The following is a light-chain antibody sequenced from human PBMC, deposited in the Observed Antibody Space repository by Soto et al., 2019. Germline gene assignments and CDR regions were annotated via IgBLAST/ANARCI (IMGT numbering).Light chain of an antibody. CDR1: SSNIGASYA. CDR3: AAWDDSLNGPV. J-gene: IGLJ2*01. V-gene: IGLV1-44*01. CDR2: SNN. Sequence: QSVLTQPPSVSGAPGQRVTISCTGSSSNIGASYAVHWYQQLPGTAPKLLIYSNNQRPSGVPDRFSGSKSGTSASLAISGLQSEDEADYYCAAWDDSLNGPVFGGGTKVTVL.